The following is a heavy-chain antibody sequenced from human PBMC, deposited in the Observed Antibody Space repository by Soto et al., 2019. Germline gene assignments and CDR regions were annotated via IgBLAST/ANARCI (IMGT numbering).Heavy chain of an antibody. CDR2: ITPLFGTT. D-gene: IGHD1-1*01. Sequence: QVRLVQSGAEVKKPGSSVKVSCKASGATFRSFAFSWVRQAPGDGLEWVGGITPLFGTTNYAERLQGRVTITADESTSTVYMDLSSLTSEDSAVYFCVKDNDHAVAFWCQGTLVTVSS. V-gene: IGHV1-69*01. CDR3: VKDNDHAVAF. CDR1: GATFRSFA. J-gene: IGHJ1*01.